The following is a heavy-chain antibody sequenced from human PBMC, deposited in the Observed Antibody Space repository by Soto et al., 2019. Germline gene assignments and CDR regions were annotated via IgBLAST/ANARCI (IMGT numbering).Heavy chain of an antibody. V-gene: IGHV3-21*01. CDR1: GFTFSSYS. J-gene: IGHJ6*02. D-gene: IGHD5-12*01. Sequence: EVQLVESGGGLVKPGGSLRLSCAASGFTFSSYSMNWVRQAPGKGLEWVSSISSSSSYIYYADSVKGRFTISRDNAKNSLYLQMNSLRAEDTAVYYCARVVATIYYYYYGMDVWGQGTTVTVSS. CDR3: ARVVATIYYYYYGMDV. CDR2: ISSSSSYI.